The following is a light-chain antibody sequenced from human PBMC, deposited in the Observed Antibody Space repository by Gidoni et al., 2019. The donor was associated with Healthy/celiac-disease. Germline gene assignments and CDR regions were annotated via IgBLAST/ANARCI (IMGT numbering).Light chain of an antibody. CDR2: GAS. CDR1: QSVSSSY. V-gene: IGKV3-20*01. CDR3: QQYGSSPGT. Sequence: EILLTQSPVTLSLAPGERATLPCRASQSVSSSYLAWYQQKPGQAPRLLIYGASSMATGIPDRFSGSGSGTDFTLTISRLEPEDFAVYYCQQYGSSPGTFGQGTKVEIK. J-gene: IGKJ1*01.